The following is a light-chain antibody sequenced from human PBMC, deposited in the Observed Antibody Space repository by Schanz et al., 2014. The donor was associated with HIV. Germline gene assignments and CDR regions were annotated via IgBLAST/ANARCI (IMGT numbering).Light chain of an antibody. CDR3: SSCAGSNNFWV. J-gene: IGLJ3*02. CDR2: EVD. CDR1: SSDIGAYDF. Sequence: QSVLTQPPSASGSPGQSVTISCVGTSSDIGAYDFVSWYQHHPGKAPKLLIYEVDKRPSGVQNRFSGSKSGNTASLTLAGLQAEDEADYYCSSCAGSNNFWVFGGGTKLTVL. V-gene: IGLV2-8*01.